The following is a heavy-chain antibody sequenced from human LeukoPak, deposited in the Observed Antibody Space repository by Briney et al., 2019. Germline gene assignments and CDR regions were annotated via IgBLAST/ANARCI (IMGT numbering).Heavy chain of an antibody. CDR2: INPNSGGT. J-gene: IGHJ4*02. Sequence: ASVKVSCKASGYTFTGYYMHWVRQAPGQGLEWMGRINPNSGGTNYAQKFQGRVTMTRDTSISTAYMELSSLRSEDTAVYYCATTYGERLDFDYWGRGTLVTVSS. V-gene: IGHV1-2*06. D-gene: IGHD4-17*01. CDR1: GYTFTGYY. CDR3: ATTYGERLDFDY.